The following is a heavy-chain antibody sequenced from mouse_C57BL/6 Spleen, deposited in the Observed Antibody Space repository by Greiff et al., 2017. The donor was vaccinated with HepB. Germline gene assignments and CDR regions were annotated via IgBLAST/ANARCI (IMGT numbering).Heavy chain of an antibody. V-gene: IGHV3-5*01. Sequence: EVKLQESGPGLVKPSQTVFLTCTVTGISITTGNYRWSWIRQFPGNKLEWIGYIYYSGTITYNPSLTSRTTITRDTPKNQFFLEMNSLTAEDTATYYCAREDTTASFDYWGQGTTLTVSS. CDR1: GISITTGNYR. J-gene: IGHJ2*01. CDR3: AREDTTASFDY. CDR2: IYYSGTI. D-gene: IGHD1-2*01.